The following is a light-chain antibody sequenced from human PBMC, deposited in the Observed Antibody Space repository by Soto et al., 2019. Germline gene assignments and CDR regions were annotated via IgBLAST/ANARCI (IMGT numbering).Light chain of an antibody. CDR3: QVWDNSGDHVV. V-gene: IGLV3-21*04. J-gene: IGLJ2*01. Sequence: SYELTQSPSVSVAPGKTARITCGGNNIGSKSVHWYQQKPGQAPVVVIYHDSNRPSGIPERFSGSNSGNTATLTISRVEAGDEADYYCQVWDNSGDHVVFGGGTKLTVL. CDR2: HDS. CDR1: NIGSKS.